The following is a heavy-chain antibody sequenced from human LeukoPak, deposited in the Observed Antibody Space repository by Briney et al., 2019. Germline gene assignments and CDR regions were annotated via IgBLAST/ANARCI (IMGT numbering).Heavy chain of an antibody. CDR3: AKMQGYFDY. V-gene: IGHV3-23*01. Sequence: GGSLRLSCAASQFTFSSSGMAWVRQSPEKGLEWVSAITGSGATTYYADSVKGRFTISRDNSKSTVSLQMNSLRAEDTAIYYCAKMQGYFDYWGQGALVTASS. J-gene: IGHJ4*02. CDR1: QFTFSSSG. CDR2: ITGSGATT.